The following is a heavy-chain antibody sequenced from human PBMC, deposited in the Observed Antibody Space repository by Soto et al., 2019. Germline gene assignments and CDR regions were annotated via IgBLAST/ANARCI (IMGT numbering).Heavy chain of an antibody. CDR2: ISGSGGST. Sequence: PGGSLRLSCAASGFTFSSYAMSWVRQAPGKGLEWVSAISGSGGSTYYADSVKGRFTISRDNSKNTLYLQMNSLGAEDTAVYYCAKGPISPYGMDVWGQGTTVTVSS. CDR3: AKGPISPYGMDV. CDR1: GFTFSSYA. D-gene: IGHD3-3*01. J-gene: IGHJ6*02. V-gene: IGHV3-23*01.